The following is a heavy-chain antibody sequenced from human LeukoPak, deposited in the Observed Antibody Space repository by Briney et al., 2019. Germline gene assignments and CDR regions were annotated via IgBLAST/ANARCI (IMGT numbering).Heavy chain of an antibody. D-gene: IGHD3-3*01. J-gene: IGHJ4*02. V-gene: IGHV4-39*01. CDR3: ARLGAGPTYYDFWSGYSSFYFDY. Sequence: PSETLSLTCTVCGCSTSSSNYYWGWIRQPPGKGLEWLGGIHYSGNTYYNPSLKSRVTISVDTSKNQFSLKLSSVTAADTAVYYCARLGAGPTYYDFWSGYSSFYFDYWGQGTLVTVSS. CDR2: IHYSGNT. CDR1: GCSTSSSNYY.